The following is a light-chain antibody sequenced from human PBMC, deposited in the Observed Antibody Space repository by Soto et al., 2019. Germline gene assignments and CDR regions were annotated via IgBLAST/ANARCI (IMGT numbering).Light chain of an antibody. CDR3: QQLNSYPQT. CDR1: QGISSY. J-gene: IGKJ1*01. CDR2: SAS. V-gene: IGKV1-9*01. Sequence: DIQLTQSPSFLSASVGDRVTITCRASQGISSYLAWYQQKPGKDPKLLIYSASTLQIGVPSRFSGSGSWTEFTLTISSLQPEDFATYYCQQLNSYPQTFGQGTKVEIK.